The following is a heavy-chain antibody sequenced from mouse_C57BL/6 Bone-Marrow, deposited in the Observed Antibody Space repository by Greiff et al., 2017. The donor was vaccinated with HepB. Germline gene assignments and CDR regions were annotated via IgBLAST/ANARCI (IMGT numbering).Heavy chain of an antibody. Sequence: EVQLVESGGGLVQPGGSLKLSCAASGFTFSDYYMYWVRQTPEKRLEWVAYISNGGGSTYYPDTVKGRFTISRDNAKNTLYLQMSRLKSEDTAMYYCARLGGQYYFDYWGQGTTLTVSS. J-gene: IGHJ2*01. CDR1: GFTFSDYY. V-gene: IGHV5-12*01. CDR3: ARLGGQYYFDY. CDR2: ISNGGGST.